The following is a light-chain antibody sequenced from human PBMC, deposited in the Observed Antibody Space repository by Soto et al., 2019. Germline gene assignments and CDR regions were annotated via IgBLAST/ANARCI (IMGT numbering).Light chain of an antibody. V-gene: IGLV2-14*03. Sequence: QSALTQPASVSGSPGQSITISCTGTSSDVGGYNYVSWYQQHPGKAPKLLIYEVTYRPSGVSNRFSGSKSGNTASLTISGLQAEDEADHFCGSYTSSNTLVFGTGTKLTVL. J-gene: IGLJ1*01. CDR2: EVT. CDR3: GSYTSSNTLV. CDR1: SSDVGGYNY.